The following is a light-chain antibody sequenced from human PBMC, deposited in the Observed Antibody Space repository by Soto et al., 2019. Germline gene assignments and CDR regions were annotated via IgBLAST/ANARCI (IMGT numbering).Light chain of an antibody. V-gene: IGKV3-20*01. CDR1: ESISSSY. CDR2: GAS. CDR3: QHYGTSPGT. J-gene: IGKJ1*01. Sequence: VMPQSPGTVHLSPGERATLSCRTSESISSSYLAWYQQKPGQAPRLLIYGASSRATGIPDRFSGSGSGTDFTLTISRLDPEDFAVYYCQHYGTSPGTFGQGTKVDIK.